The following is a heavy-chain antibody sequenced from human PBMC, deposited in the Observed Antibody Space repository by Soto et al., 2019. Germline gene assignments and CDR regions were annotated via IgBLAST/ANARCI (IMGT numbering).Heavy chain of an antibody. CDR1: AFTFSSYG. V-gene: IGHV3-23*01. D-gene: IGHD6-19*01. Sequence: EVQLLESGGGLVQPGGSLRLACAASAFTFSSYGMSWVRQAPGKGLEWVSSIRASVDSTYYADSVKGRFTISRDNAKNSLYLQMNSLRAEDTAVYYCARDSSPAIDGIAVAGSDFDYWGQGTLVTVSS. CDR3: ARDSSPAIDGIAVAGSDFDY. CDR2: IRASVDST. J-gene: IGHJ4*02.